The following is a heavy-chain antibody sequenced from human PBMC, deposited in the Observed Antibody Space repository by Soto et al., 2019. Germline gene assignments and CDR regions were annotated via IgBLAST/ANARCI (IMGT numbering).Heavy chain of an antibody. CDR1: GYTFINYH. CDR3: AKSPRGEMATD. CDR2: LNTYNGMT. J-gene: IGHJ4*02. V-gene: IGHV1-18*01. Sequence: QVQLVQSGGEVKKPGASVTVSCKASGYTFINYHITWVRQAPGQGLEWMAWLNTYNGMTDYAQRFQGRVTMTRDTSTSTAYMELRNLGSDDPAVYFCAKSPRGEMATDWGQGTLVTVSS. D-gene: IGHD5-12*01.